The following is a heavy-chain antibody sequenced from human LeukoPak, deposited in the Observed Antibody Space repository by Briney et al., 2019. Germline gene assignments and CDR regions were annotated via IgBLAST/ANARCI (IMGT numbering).Heavy chain of an antibody. CDR2: INHSGST. D-gene: IGHD4-17*01. J-gene: IGHJ6*02. CDR1: GGSFSGYY. V-gene: IGHV4-34*01. CDR3: ARAGDYGYYYYYYGMDV. Sequence: SETLSLTCAVYGGSFSGYYWSWIRQPPGKELEWIGEINHSGSTNYNPSLKSRVTISVDTSKNQFSLKLSSVTAADTAVYYCARAGDYGYYYYYYGMDVWGQGTTVTVSS.